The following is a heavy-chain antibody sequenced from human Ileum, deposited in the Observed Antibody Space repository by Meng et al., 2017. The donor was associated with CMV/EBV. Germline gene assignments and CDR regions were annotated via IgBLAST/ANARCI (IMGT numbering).Heavy chain of an antibody. CDR2: ISGSGVTT. V-gene: IGHV3-23*01. CDR3: AKDRSNHNWFDP. CDR1: GVSFSEYA. D-gene: IGHD4-11*01. J-gene: IGHJ5*02. Sequence: AAAGVSFSEYAMSWVRQAPGKGLEWVSAISGSGVTTYYADSVKGRFTISRDNFKNTLYLQMNSLRVEDTAVYYCAKDRSNHNWFDPWGQGTLVTVSS.